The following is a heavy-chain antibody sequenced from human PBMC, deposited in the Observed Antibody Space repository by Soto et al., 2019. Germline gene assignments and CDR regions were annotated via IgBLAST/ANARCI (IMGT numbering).Heavy chain of an antibody. J-gene: IGHJ5*01. CDR2: IDSYGGYS. CDR3: ARDRPHNWFDS. V-gene: IGHV3-74*01. Sequence: EVQLVESGGGLVQPGGSLSLSCAASGFTINNYWMHWVRQSPGKGLVWVAGIDSYGGYSRYADSVRGRFTISRDNGKNSLYLQMNSLRHEDTAVYYCARDRPHNWFDSWGQAALVTVST. CDR1: GFTINNYW.